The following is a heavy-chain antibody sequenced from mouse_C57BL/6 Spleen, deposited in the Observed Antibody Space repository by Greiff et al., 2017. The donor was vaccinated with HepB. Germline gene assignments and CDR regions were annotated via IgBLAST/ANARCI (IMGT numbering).Heavy chain of an antibody. V-gene: IGHV1-69*01. CDR2: IDPSDSYT. J-gene: IGHJ2*01. CDR3: ARLNWDFDD. D-gene: IGHD4-1*02. Sequence: QVQLQQPGAELVMPGASVKLSCKASGYTFTSYWMHWVKQRPGQGLEWIGEIDPSDSYTNYNQKFKGKSTLTVDKSSSTAYMQLSSLTSEDSAVYYCARLNWDFDDWGQGTTLTVSS. CDR1: GYTFTSYW.